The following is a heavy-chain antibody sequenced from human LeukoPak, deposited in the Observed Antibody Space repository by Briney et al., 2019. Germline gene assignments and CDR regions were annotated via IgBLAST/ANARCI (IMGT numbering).Heavy chain of an antibody. V-gene: IGHV3-30*18. CDR2: ISYDGSNK. Sequence: GRSLRLSCAASGFTFNSYGMHWVRQAPGKGLEWVAVISYDGSNKYYTDSVKGRFTISRDNSKNTLFLQMNSLRAEDTALYYCAKYPGGFTGIVNYYHMDVWGKGTTVTVSS. CDR3: AKYPGGFTGIVNYYHMDV. D-gene: IGHD1-26*01. CDR1: GFTFNSYG. J-gene: IGHJ6*03.